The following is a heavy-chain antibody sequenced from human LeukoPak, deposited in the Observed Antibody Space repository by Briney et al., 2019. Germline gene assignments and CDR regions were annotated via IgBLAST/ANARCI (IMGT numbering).Heavy chain of an antibody. J-gene: IGHJ6*03. Sequence: SETLSLTCTVSGGPISSYYWSWIRQPPGKGLEWIGYIYYSGSTNYNPSLKSRVTISVDTSKNQFSLKLRSVTAADTAVYYCARVARGYYYYYMDVWGKGTTVTISS. CDR3: ARVARGYYYYYMDV. CDR2: IYYSGST. CDR1: GGPISSYY. V-gene: IGHV4-59*01.